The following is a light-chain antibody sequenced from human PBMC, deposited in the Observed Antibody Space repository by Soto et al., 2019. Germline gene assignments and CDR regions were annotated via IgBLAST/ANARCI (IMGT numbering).Light chain of an antibody. V-gene: IGLV1-44*01. CDR2: SNA. CDR1: TSNIGSNT. CDR3: AIWDLTLSAWV. J-gene: IGLJ3*02. Sequence: QSVLTQPPSASGTPGQRVTISCSGSTSNIGSNTVSWYQHLPGTAPKLLIYSNAQRPSGVPDRFSGSKSGTSASLAISGLQSEDEDDYYCAIWDLTLSAWVFGGGTKLTVL.